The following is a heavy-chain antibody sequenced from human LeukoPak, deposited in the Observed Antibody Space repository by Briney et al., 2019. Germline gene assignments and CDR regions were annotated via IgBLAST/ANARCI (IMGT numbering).Heavy chain of an antibody. Sequence: GGSLRLSCAASGFTFSNYNINWVRQAPGKGLEWISYISSGSSTIYYADSVKGRFTISRDNAKNSLYLQMNSLRDEDTAVYYCARAGEGLLAYSFDIWGQGTMVTVSS. D-gene: IGHD1-26*01. CDR1: GFTFSNYN. CDR3: ARAGEGLLAYSFDI. CDR2: ISSGSSTI. V-gene: IGHV3-48*02. J-gene: IGHJ3*02.